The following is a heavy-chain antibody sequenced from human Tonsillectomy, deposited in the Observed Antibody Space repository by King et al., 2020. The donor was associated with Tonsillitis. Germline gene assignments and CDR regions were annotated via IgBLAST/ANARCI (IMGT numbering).Heavy chain of an antibody. J-gene: IGHJ4*02. D-gene: IGHD3-10*01. V-gene: IGHV4-59*08. CDR2: IYYSGST. Sequence: VQLQESGPGLVKPSETLSLTCTVSGGSITSYYWSWIRQSPGKGLEWIGYIYYSGSTNYNPSLKSRVTISVDTSKNQFSLKLRSVTAADTAVYYCARSGVLWFGELVLWGQGTLVTVSS. CDR3: ARSGVLWFGELVL. CDR1: GGSITSYY.